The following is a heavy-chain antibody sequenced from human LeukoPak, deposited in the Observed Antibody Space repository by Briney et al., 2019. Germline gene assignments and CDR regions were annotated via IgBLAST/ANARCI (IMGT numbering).Heavy chain of an antibody. D-gene: IGHD6-6*01. Sequence: KASETLSLTCAVYGGSFSGYYWSWIRQPPGKGLEWIGEINHSGSTNYNPSLKSRVTISVDTSKNQFSLKLSSVTAADTAVYYCARAPYSSSSAETYYYYGMDVWGQGTTVTVSS. CDR1: GGSFSGYY. J-gene: IGHJ6*02. CDR3: ARAPYSSSSAETYYYYGMDV. CDR2: INHSGST. V-gene: IGHV4-34*01.